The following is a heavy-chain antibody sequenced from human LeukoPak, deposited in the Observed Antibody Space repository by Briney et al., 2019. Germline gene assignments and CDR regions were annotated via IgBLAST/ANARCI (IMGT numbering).Heavy chain of an antibody. V-gene: IGHV3-7*01. Sequence: GGSLRLSCAASGFMSSSYWMNWVRQAPGKGLEWVADIKEDGSEKSYVDSVKGRFTISRDNAKNSLYLQMNSLRAEDTAVYYCARDLSRSLSMIRGLIQHREFDFWGRGTLVTVSS. CDR2: IKEDGSEK. CDR3: ARDLSRSLSMIRGLIQHREFDF. D-gene: IGHD3-10*01. CDR1: GFMSSSYW. J-gene: IGHJ4*02.